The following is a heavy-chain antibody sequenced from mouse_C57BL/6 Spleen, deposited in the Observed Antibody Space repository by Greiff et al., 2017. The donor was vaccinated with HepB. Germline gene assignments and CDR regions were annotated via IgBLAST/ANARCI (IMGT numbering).Heavy chain of an antibody. CDR2: IRLKSDNYAT. Sequence: EVKLVESGGGLVQPGGSMKLSCVASGFTFSNYWMNWVRQSPEKGLEWVAQIRLKSDNYATHYAESVKGRFTISRDDSKSSVYLQMNNLRAEDTGIYYCTGALCPYYYGSSYPVDYWGQGTTLTVSS. CDR3: TGALCPYYYGSSYPVDY. D-gene: IGHD1-1*01. CDR1: GFTFSNYW. V-gene: IGHV6-3*01. J-gene: IGHJ2*01.